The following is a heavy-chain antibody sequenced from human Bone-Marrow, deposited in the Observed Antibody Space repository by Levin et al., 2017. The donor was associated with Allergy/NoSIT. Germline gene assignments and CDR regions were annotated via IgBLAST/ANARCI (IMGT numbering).Heavy chain of an antibody. V-gene: IGHV3-30*04. Sequence: SCAASGFTFSSYAMHWVRQAPGKGLEWVAVISYDGSNKYYADSVKGRFTISRDNSKNTLYLQMNSLRAEDTAVYYCARDPRWYGGKIRVGAFDIWGQGTMVTVSS. J-gene: IGHJ3*02. CDR1: GFTFSSYA. CDR3: ARDPRWYGGKIRVGAFDI. CDR2: ISYDGSNK. D-gene: IGHD4-23*01.